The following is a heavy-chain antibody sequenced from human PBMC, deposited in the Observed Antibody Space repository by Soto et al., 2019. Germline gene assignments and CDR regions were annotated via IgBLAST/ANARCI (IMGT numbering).Heavy chain of an antibody. V-gene: IGHV3-74*01. CDR1: GFTFSTYW. D-gene: IGHD3-3*02. Sequence: EVQLVESGGGLVQPGGSLRLSCAVSGFTFSTYWMHWVRQVPGKGLVWVSGISDISTYYEPSVKGRFTISTDKAKSTLFLQMKRLRAEDTAVYYCAKHLKGGRLQSPFDLWGQGTLVTVSS. J-gene: IGHJ4*02. CDR3: AKHLKGGRLQSPFDL. CDR2: ISDIST.